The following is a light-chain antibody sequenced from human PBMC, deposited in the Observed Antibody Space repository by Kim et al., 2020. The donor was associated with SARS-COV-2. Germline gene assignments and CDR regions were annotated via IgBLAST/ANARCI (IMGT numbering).Light chain of an antibody. CDR3: QQLYNYPRA. CDR1: QGISSY. J-gene: IGKJ1*01. Sequence: ASVGARVTITCRASQGISSYLAWYQQKPWKAPKLLIYAASTWQREVTSRFCGSGSGTEFTLTISRLQPEDFATYYGQQLYNYPRAFGQGTKVHIK. CDR2: AAS. V-gene: IGKV1-9*01.